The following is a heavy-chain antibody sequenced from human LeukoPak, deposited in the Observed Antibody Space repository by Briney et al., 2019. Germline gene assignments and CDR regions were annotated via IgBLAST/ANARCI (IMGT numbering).Heavy chain of an antibody. CDR1: GFTVSSSY. CDR2: ISSAGTT. V-gene: IGHV3-66*01. D-gene: IGHD6-13*01. Sequence: GGSLRLSCAASGFTVSSSYMSWVRQAPGRGLEWVSIISSAGTTYYADSVKGRFTISRDNSKNTVYLQVNSLRDEDTAVYYCARDLEAANTYYFDYWGQGTMVTVSS. CDR3: ARDLEAANTYYFDY. J-gene: IGHJ4*02.